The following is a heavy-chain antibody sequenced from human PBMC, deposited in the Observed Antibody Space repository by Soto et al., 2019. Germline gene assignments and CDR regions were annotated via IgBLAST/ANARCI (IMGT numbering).Heavy chain of an antibody. Sequence: GGSLRLSCAASGFTFGSSDMHWVGQATGKGLEWVSAIGTAGDTYYPGSVKGRFTISRENAKNSLYLQMNSLRAEDTAVYYCAGSESSSYGMDVWGQGTTVTVSS. CDR1: GFTFGSSD. J-gene: IGHJ6*02. CDR3: AGSESSSYGMDV. V-gene: IGHV3-13*01. D-gene: IGHD6-13*01. CDR2: IGTAGDT.